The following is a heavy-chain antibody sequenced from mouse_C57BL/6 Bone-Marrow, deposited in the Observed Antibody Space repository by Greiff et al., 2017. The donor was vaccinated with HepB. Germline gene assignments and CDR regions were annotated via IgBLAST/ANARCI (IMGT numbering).Heavy chain of an antibody. D-gene: IGHD2-1*01. V-gene: IGHV14-4*01. CDR1: GFNIKDDY. Sequence: VHVKQSGAELVRPGASVKLSCTASGFNIKDDYMHWVKQRPEQGLEWIGWIDPENGDTEYASKFQGKATITADTSSNTAYLQLSSLTSEDTAVYYCTRRGNYVFYDFDYWGQGTTLTVSS. CDR2: IDPENGDT. J-gene: IGHJ2*01. CDR3: TRRGNYVFYDFDY.